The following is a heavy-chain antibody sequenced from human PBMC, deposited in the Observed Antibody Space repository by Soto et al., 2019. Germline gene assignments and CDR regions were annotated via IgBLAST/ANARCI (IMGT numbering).Heavy chain of an antibody. V-gene: IGHV3-23*01. J-gene: IGHJ5*02. D-gene: IGHD4-17*01. CDR2: ISGSGGST. CDR1: GFTFSSYA. CDR3: AKDMTTVTSGLWFPFDP. Sequence: EVQLLESGGGLVQPGGSLRLSCAASGFTFSSYAMSWVRQAPGKGLEWVSAISGSGGSTYYADSVKGRFTISRDNSKNTLYLQMNSLRAEDTAVYYCAKDMTTVTSGLWFPFDPWGQGTLVTVSS.